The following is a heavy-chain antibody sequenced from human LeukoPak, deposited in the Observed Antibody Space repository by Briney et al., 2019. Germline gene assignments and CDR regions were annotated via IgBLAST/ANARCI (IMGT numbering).Heavy chain of an antibody. CDR3: ASSPLYYYGSGSQPFFDY. D-gene: IGHD3-10*01. Sequence: SETLSLTCTVSGGSISSYYWSWIRQPPGKGLEWIGYIYYSGSTNYNPSLKSRVTISVDTSKNQFSLKLSSVTAADTAVYYCASSPLYYYGSGSQPFFDYWGQGTLVTVSS. J-gene: IGHJ4*02. CDR2: IYYSGST. V-gene: IGHV4-59*01. CDR1: GGSISSYY.